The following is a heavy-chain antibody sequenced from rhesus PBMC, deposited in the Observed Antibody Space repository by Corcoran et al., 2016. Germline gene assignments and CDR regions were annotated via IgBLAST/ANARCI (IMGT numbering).Heavy chain of an antibody. CDR1: GGSISDDYY. CDR3: ARLVGSSSYFDY. J-gene: IGHJ4*01. Sequence: QVQLQESGPGLVKPSETLSLTCAVSGGSISDDYYWSWIRQPPGKGLEWIGYIYGSGGGTNYNPSLKNRVTISIDTSKNQFSLKLSSVTAADTAVYYCARLVGSSSYFDYWGQGVLVTVSS. V-gene: IGHV4-106*01. CDR2: IYGSGGGT. D-gene: IGHD4-29*01.